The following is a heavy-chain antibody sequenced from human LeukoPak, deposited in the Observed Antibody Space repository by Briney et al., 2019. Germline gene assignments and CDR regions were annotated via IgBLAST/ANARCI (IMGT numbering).Heavy chain of an antibody. CDR3: ARGEWLRLGYYYYGMDV. CDR2: INPSGGST. CDR1: GYTFTSYY. V-gene: IGHV1-46*01. D-gene: IGHD5-12*01. Sequence: ASVKVSCKASGYTFTSYYMHWVRQAPGQGLEGMGIINPSGGSTSYAQKFQGRVTMTRDTSTSTVYMELSSLRSEDTAVYYCARGEWLRLGYYYYGMDVWGQGTTVTVSS. J-gene: IGHJ6*02.